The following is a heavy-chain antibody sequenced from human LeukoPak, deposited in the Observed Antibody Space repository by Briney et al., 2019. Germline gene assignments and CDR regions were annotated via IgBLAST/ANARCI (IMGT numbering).Heavy chain of an antibody. CDR3: AKDLYLRFLEWLLYPFDY. Sequence: GGSLRLSCAASGFTFSSYAMSWVRQAPGKGLEWVSAISGSGGSTYYADSVKGRLTISRDNSKNTLYLQMNSLRAEDTAVYYRAKDLYLRFLEWLLYPFDYWGQGTLVTVSS. CDR2: ISGSGGST. CDR1: GFTFSSYA. D-gene: IGHD3-3*01. J-gene: IGHJ4*02. V-gene: IGHV3-23*01.